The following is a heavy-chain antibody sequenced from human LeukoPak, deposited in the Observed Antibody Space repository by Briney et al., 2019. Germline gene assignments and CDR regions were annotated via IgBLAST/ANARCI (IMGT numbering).Heavy chain of an antibody. D-gene: IGHD6-25*01. CDR3: ARGKAALND. J-gene: IGHJ4*02. CDR1: GFTFSSYS. V-gene: IGHV3-48*01. Sequence: PGGSLRLSCAASGFTFSSYSMNWVRQAPGKGLEWVSYISSSSDTIYYADSVKGRFTIPRDNAKNSLYLQMNSLRAEDTAVYYCARGKAALNDWGQGTLVTVSS. CDR2: ISSSSDTI.